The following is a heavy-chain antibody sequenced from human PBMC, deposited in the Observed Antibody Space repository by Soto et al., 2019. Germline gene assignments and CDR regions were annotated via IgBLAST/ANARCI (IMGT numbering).Heavy chain of an antibody. J-gene: IGHJ5*02. CDR2: IIPILGIA. CDR3: ARGRSIAAAGAYNWFDP. V-gene: IGHV1-69*02. D-gene: IGHD6-13*01. CDR1: GGTFSSYT. Sequence: QVQLVQSGAEVKKPGSSVKVSCKASGGTFSSYTISWVRQAPGQGLEWMGRIIPILGIANYAQKFQGRVTITADKSTSTAYMELSSLRSEDTAVYYCARGRSIAAAGAYNWFDPWGQGTLVTVSS.